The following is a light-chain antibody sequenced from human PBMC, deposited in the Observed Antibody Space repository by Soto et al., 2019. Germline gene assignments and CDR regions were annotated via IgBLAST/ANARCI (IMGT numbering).Light chain of an antibody. J-gene: IGLJ1*01. CDR2: EVT. CDR1: SSDVGGYNY. Sequence: QSVLTQPASVSGSPGQSITISCTGTSSDVGGYNYVSWYQQHPGQAPKLMIYEVTNRPSGDSNRFSGSRSGNTASLTISGLQADDEADYYCTSYTSSNTLGVFGTGTKLTVL. V-gene: IGLV2-14*01. CDR3: TSYTSSNTLGV.